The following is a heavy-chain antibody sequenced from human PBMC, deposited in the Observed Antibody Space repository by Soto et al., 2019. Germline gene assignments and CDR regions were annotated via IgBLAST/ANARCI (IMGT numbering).Heavy chain of an antibody. J-gene: IGHJ4*02. CDR1: GYTFTNFG. D-gene: IGHD2-2*01. CDR3: ARDSDIVIVPTAQPFDY. Sequence: ASVKVSCKASGYTFTNFGISWVRQAPGQGHEWMGWISGYNGDTNYLQRFQGRVTMTTDTSTSTAYMELPSLRSDDTAVYYCARDSDIVIVPTAQPFDYWGQGTLVTVSS. CDR2: ISGYNGDT. V-gene: IGHV1-18*01.